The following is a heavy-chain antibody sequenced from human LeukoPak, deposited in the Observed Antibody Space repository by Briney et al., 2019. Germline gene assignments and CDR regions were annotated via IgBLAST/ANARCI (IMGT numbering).Heavy chain of an antibody. D-gene: IGHD3-10*01. CDR3: ARGPRGGTLDF. CDR1: GFTFSTYW. Sequence: GGSLRLSCEASGFTFSTYWMYWVRQAPGKGLVWVSRTTSDGSTTTYADSVKGRFTITRDNAKNTLYLQMNSLSAEDTAVYYCARGPRGGTLDFWGQGTLVTVSS. CDR2: TTSDGSTT. V-gene: IGHV3-74*01. J-gene: IGHJ4*02.